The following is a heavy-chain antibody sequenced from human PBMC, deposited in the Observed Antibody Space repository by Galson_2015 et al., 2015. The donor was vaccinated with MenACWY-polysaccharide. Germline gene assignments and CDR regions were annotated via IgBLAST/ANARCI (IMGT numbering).Heavy chain of an antibody. Sequence: VSCKGSGYTFTTIAINWVRQAPGQGLEWMAWMSPTSGNTGSAQKFQGRVTMTWNTSISTAYMELSSLRSEDTAVYYCARGGRRGVWYEGDYWGQGTLVTVSS. J-gene: IGHJ4*02. D-gene: IGHD6-19*01. CDR1: GYTFTTIA. CDR2: MSPTSGNT. CDR3: ARGGRRGVWYEGDY. V-gene: IGHV1-8*01.